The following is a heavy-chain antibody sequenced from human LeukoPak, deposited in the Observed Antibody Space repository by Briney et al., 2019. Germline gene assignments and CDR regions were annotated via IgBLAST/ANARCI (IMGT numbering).Heavy chain of an antibody. CDR2: IYYSGST. CDR3: ARDGAVAGLEYFDL. D-gene: IGHD6-19*01. J-gene: IGHJ2*01. CDR1: GGSIGSGNYY. Sequence: SQTLSLTCTVSGGSIGSGNYYWSWIRQPAGKGLEWIGYIYYSGSTNYNPSLKSRVTISVDTSKNQFSLKLSSVTAADTAVYYCARDGAVAGLEYFDLWGRGTLVTVSS. V-gene: IGHV4-61*10.